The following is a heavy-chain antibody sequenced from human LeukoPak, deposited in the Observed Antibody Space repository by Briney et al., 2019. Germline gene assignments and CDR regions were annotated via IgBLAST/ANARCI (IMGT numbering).Heavy chain of an antibody. V-gene: IGHV4-4*07. CDR2: IDTSGNT. D-gene: IGHD5-12*01. Sequence: SETLSLTCTVSGGSINNYYWSWIRQSAEKGLEWIGRIDTSGNTRYNPSLKSRLSMSLDTSKNQFSLRLNSVTAADTAVYYCARDSYSGYDKSQGMDVWGQGTTVTVSS. CDR3: ARDSYSGYDKSQGMDV. J-gene: IGHJ6*02. CDR1: GGSINNYY.